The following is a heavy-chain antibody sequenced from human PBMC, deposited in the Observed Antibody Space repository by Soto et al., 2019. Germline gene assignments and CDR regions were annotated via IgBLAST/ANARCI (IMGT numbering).Heavy chain of an antibody. CDR2: IWYDGSNK. V-gene: IGHV3-33*01. CDR1: GFTFSSYG. D-gene: IGHD6-19*01. J-gene: IGHJ4*02. CDR3: ARDSIAVAGITQPGFDY. Sequence: GGSLRLSCAASGFTFSSYGMHWVRQAPGKGLEWVAVIWYDGSNKYYADSVKGRFTISRDNSKNTLYLQMNSLRAEDTAVYYCARDSIAVAGITQPGFDYWGQGTLVTVSS.